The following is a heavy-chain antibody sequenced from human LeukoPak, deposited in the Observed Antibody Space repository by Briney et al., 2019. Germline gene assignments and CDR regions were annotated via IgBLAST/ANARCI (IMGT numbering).Heavy chain of an antibody. CDR3: AREAYDSSGYHDY. CDR1: GYTFISYG. CDR2: INPSGGRT. V-gene: IGHV1-46*01. D-gene: IGHD3-22*01. Sequence: ASVKVSCKASGYTFISYGITWVRQAPGQGLEWMGIINPSGGRTSYAQKFQGRVTMTRDMSTSTVYMELSSLRSEDTAVYSCAREAYDSSGYHDYWGQGTLVTVSS. J-gene: IGHJ4*02.